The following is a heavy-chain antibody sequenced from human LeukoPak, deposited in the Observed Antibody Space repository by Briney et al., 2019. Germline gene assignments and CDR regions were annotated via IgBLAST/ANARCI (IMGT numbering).Heavy chain of an antibody. Sequence: GGSLRLSCAASGFTFCSYWMTWVRQAPGKGLEWVANIKEDGSKKHYVDSVKGRFTISRDNAKNSLYLQMNSLRVEDTAVYYCAREVGTTGDYFDFWGQGTLVTVSS. CDR1: GFTFCSYW. V-gene: IGHV3-7*01. D-gene: IGHD1-26*01. CDR3: AREVGTTGDYFDF. CDR2: IKEDGSKK. J-gene: IGHJ4*02.